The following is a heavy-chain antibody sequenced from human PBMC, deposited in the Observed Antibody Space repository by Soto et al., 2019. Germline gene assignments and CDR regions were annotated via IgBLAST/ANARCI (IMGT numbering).Heavy chain of an antibody. CDR1: GGSISSSSYY. CDR2: IYYSGST. V-gene: IGHV4-39*01. Sequence: LSLTCTVSGGSISSSSYYWGWIRQPPGKGLEWIGTIYYSGSTYYNPSLKSRVTISVDTSKNQFSLKLSSVTATDTAVYYCARHGNTVTTGYYYGMDVWGQGTTVTVSS. D-gene: IGHD4-17*01. CDR3: ARHGNTVTTGYYYGMDV. J-gene: IGHJ6*02.